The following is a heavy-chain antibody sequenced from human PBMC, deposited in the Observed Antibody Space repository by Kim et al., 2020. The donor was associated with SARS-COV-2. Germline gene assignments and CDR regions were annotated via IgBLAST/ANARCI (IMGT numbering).Heavy chain of an antibody. CDR1: GGSISSYY. CDR2: IYYSGST. J-gene: IGHJ4*02. CDR3: ARVNVRDANFAVIAEYYFDY. D-gene: IGHD3-10*02. Sequence: SETLSLTCTVSGGSISSYYWSWIRQPPGKGLEWIGYIYYSGSTNYKPSLKSRVTISADTSKNQFSLKLSSVTAADTAVYYCARVNVRDANFAVIAEYYFDYWGQGTLVTVSS. V-gene: IGHV4-59*01.